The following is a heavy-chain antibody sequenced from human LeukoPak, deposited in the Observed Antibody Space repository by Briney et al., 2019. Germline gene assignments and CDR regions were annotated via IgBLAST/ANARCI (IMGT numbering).Heavy chain of an antibody. D-gene: IGHD6-19*01. Sequence: SETLSLTCAVYGGSFSGYYWSWIRQPPGKGLEWIGEINHSGSTNYNPSLKSRVTISVDTSKNQFSLQLSSVTPEDTAVYYCARAFRAISGWRKYDYWGQGILVTVSS. CDR2: INHSGST. J-gene: IGHJ4*02. CDR1: GGSFSGYY. CDR3: ARAFRAISGWRKYDY. V-gene: IGHV4-34*01.